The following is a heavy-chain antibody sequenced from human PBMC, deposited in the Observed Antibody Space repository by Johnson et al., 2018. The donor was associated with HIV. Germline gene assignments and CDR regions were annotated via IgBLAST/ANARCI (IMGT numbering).Heavy chain of an antibody. J-gene: IGHJ3*02. CDR3: AKDLRVFDWFNAYDAFDI. D-gene: IGHD3-9*01. V-gene: IGHV3-30*04. Sequence: QVQLVESGGGVVQPGRSLRLSCAASGFTFSSYAMHWVRRAPGKGLEWVAVISYDGSNKYYSGSVRGRFTISRDNSRNTLNLQMDSLREDDTAVYYCAKDLRVFDWFNAYDAFDIWGQGTTVTVSS. CDR1: GFTFSSYA. CDR2: ISYDGSNK.